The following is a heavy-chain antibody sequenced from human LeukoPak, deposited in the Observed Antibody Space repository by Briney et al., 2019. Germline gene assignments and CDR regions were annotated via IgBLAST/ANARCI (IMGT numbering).Heavy chain of an antibody. CDR2: ISFDGGNG. CDR3: ARIAAGAGTHFDY. Sequence: GGSLRLSCAASGFTFSTYAMSWVRQIPGKGLEWVAVISFDGGNGYYADSVKGRFTFSRDNSKNRLYLQMNSLRAEDTAVYYCARIAAGAGTHFDYWGQGTLVTVSS. CDR1: GFTFSTYA. J-gene: IGHJ4*02. D-gene: IGHD6-13*01. V-gene: IGHV3-30*04.